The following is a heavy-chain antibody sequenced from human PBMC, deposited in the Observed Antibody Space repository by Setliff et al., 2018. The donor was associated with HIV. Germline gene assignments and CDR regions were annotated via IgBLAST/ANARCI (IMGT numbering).Heavy chain of an antibody. CDR3: AGDFGYFDEYGDYYYMDV. Sequence: HPGGSLRLSCAASGFTFSRFGMHWVRQAPGKGLEWLSYISSTTGTLYHADSVKGRFTISRDNAKSSLYLQMNSLRAEDTAVYYCAGDFGYFDEYGDYYYMDVWGKGTTVTVSS. V-gene: IGHV3-48*01. J-gene: IGHJ6*03. CDR1: GFTFSRFG. CDR2: ISSTTGTL. D-gene: IGHD4-17*01.